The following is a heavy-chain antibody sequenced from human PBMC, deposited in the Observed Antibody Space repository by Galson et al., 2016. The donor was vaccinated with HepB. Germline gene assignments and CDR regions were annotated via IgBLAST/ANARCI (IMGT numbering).Heavy chain of an antibody. J-gene: IGHJ4*02. D-gene: IGHD6-13*01. Sequence: SLRLSCAVSGFSVSSTYMTWVRQAPGKGLEWVSFIYAGGSTYYGDSVKGRFTISRDNSKNTLYLQMNSLRVEDTAVYYCVRDSAAAWGFFDHWGQGSLVTVSS. CDR1: GFSVSSTY. CDR3: VRDSAAAWGFFDH. V-gene: IGHV3-53*01. CDR2: IYAGGST.